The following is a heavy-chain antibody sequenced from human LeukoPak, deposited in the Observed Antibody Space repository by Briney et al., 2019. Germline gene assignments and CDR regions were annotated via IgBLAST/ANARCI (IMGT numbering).Heavy chain of an antibody. CDR1: GGSISSSSYY. J-gene: IGHJ4*02. CDR2: ISYTGST. CDR3: AKTHFYGSGSGPGHY. Sequence: SETLSLTCTVSGGSISSSSYYWGWIRQPPGKGLEWIGSISYTGSTYSNPSLKSRVTISVDTSQNQFSLKLISVTAADTAVYFCAKTHFYGSGSGPGHYWGQGTLVTVSS. D-gene: IGHD3-10*01. V-gene: IGHV4-39*01.